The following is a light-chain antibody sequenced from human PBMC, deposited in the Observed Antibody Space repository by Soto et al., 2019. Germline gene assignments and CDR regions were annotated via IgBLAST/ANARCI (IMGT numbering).Light chain of an antibody. Sequence: DIQLTQSPSTLSASVGDRVTITCRASQSLTSWLAWYQQKPGRAPKLLIYKASSIESGVPSRFSGSGSGTEFTLIIKSVQPEDFATYYCQQYNGHPFTFGPGTKVEIK. CDR3: QQYNGHPFT. CDR2: KAS. J-gene: IGKJ3*01. CDR1: QSLTSW. V-gene: IGKV1-5*03.